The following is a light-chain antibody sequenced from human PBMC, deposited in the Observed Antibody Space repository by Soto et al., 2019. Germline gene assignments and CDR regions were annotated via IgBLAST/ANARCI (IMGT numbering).Light chain of an antibody. CDR1: SSDVGGYNY. CDR3: SSYTGSSTYV. J-gene: IGLJ1*01. Sequence: QSALTQPASVSGSPGQSITISCTGTSSDVGGYNYVSWYQQHPGKAPKLMIYDVSNRPSGVSNRFSGSKSGNTASLTISGLHAEDESDYYCSSYTGSSTYVFGTGTKVTVL. CDR2: DVS. V-gene: IGLV2-14*03.